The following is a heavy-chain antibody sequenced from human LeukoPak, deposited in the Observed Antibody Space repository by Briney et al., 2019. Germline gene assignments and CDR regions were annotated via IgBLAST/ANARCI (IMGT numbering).Heavy chain of an antibody. V-gene: IGHV3-11*01. CDR2: ISSSGSTI. Sequence: SLRLSCAASGFTFSDYYMSWIRQAPGKGLEWVSYISSSGSTIYYADSVKGRFTISRDNAKNSLYLQMNSLRAEDTAVYYCARVGGSGYYQKYYVDYWGQKTLVTVSS. CDR3: ARVGGSGYYQKYYVDY. D-gene: IGHD3-22*01. CDR1: GFTFSDYY. J-gene: IGHJ4*02.